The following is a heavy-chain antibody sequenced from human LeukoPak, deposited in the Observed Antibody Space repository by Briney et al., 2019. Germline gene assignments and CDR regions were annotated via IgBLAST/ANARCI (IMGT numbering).Heavy chain of an antibody. CDR3: ARDIRAVGATLYFDY. V-gene: IGHV4-59*11. D-gene: IGHD1-26*01. CDR1: GDSISSHY. J-gene: IGHJ4*02. Sequence: SETLSLTCTVSGDSISSHYWSWIRQTPGKGLEWIGQVYYSGTTNYDPSLKSRVTISVDTSKNQFSLKLTSVTAADTAVYYCARDIRAVGATLYFDYWGQGTLVTVSS. CDR2: VYYSGTT.